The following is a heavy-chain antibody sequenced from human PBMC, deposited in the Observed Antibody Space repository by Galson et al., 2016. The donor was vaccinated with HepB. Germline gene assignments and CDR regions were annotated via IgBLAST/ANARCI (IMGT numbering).Heavy chain of an antibody. CDR2: IYSDEGE. J-gene: IGHJ1*01. CDR1: GFSLTTSRLG. D-gene: IGHD6-25*01. V-gene: IGHV2-5*02. CDR3: AYGGFAGRHFFQN. Sequence: PALVKPTQTLTLTCTFSGFSLTTSRLGVGWIRQAPGEALEWLAFIYSDEGERYNPSLQARLTITKDTSKNQVVLTMTGLDPTDTAPYFCAYGGFAGRHFFQNWGHGTPVIVSS.